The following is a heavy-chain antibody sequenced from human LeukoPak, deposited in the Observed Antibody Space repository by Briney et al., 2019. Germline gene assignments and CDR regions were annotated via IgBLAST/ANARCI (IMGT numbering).Heavy chain of an antibody. V-gene: IGHV1-2*02. CDR2: INPNSGGT. CDR1: GYTFTGYY. Sequence: ASVKVSCQASGYTFTGYYMHWVRQAPGQGREWMGWINPNSGGTNYAQKFQGRVTMTRDTSISTAYMELSRLRSDDTAVYYCARDLPLGYQLLPFDYWGQGTLVTVSS. J-gene: IGHJ4*02. D-gene: IGHD2-2*01. CDR3: ARDLPLGYQLLPFDY.